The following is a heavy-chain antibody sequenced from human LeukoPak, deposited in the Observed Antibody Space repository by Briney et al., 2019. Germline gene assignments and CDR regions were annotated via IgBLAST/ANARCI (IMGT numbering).Heavy chain of an antibody. CDR2: IYPGDSDT. CDR1: GYSFTSYW. D-gene: IGHD6-13*01. J-gene: IGHJ4*02. CDR3: ARALLVAAAGNIYFDY. V-gene: IGHV5-51*01. Sequence: GESLKISCKGSGYSFTSYWIGWVRQMPGKGLEWMGIIYPGDSDTRYSPSFQGQVTISADKSISTAYLQWSSLKASDTAMYYCARALLVAAAGNIYFDYWGQGTLVTVSS.